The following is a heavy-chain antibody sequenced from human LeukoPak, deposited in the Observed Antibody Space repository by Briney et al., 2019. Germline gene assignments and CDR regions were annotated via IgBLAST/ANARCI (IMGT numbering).Heavy chain of an antibody. V-gene: IGHV1-69*13. CDR2: IIPIFGTA. J-gene: IGHJ4*02. D-gene: IGHD3-3*01. CDR1: GGTFSSYA. CDR3: ARTVRLEWLPIDY. Sequence: SVKVSCKASGGTFSSYAISWVRQAPGQGLEWMGGIIPIFGTANYAQKFQGRVTITADESTSTAYMELSSPRSEDTAVYYCARTVRLEWLPIDYWGQGTLVTVSS.